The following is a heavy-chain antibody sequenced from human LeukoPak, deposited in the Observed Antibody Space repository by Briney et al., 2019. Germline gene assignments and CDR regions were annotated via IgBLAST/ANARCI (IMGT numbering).Heavy chain of an antibody. D-gene: IGHD6-19*01. Sequence: GGSLRLSCAASGFTFSSYSMNWVRQAPGKGLEWVSSITITSNYIFYTDSVRGRFTISRDNAQNSLYLQMNSLRAEDTAVYYCARDGKGLAYYFDYWGQGTLVTVSS. J-gene: IGHJ4*02. V-gene: IGHV3-21*01. CDR1: GFTFSSYS. CDR2: ITITSNYI. CDR3: ARDGKGLAYYFDY.